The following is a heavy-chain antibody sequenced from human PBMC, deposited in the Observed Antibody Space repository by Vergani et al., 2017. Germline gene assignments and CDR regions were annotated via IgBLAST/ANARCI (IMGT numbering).Heavy chain of an antibody. V-gene: IGHV4-39*01. Sequence: QLQLQESGPGLVKPSETLSLTCTVSGGSISSSSYYWGWIRQPPGKGLEWIGSIYYSGSTYYNPSLKSRVTISVDTSKNQFSLKLSSVTAADTAVYYCARSLPDSSSWSLPLYYYYYYMDVWGKGTTVTVSS. CDR2: IYYSGST. D-gene: IGHD6-13*01. J-gene: IGHJ6*03. CDR3: ARSLPDSSSWSLPLYYYYYYMDV. CDR1: GGSISSSSYY.